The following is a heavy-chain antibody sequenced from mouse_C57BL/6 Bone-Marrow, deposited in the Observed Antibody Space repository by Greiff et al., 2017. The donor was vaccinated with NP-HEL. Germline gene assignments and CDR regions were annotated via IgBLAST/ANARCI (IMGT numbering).Heavy chain of an antibody. CDR1: GYTFTDYY. D-gene: IGHD4-1*01. Sequence: EVQLQQSGPELVKPGASVKISCKASGYTFTDYYMNWVKQSHGKSLEWIGDINPNNGGTSYNQKFKGKATLTVDKSSSTAYMELRSLTSEDSAVYYCARGRTGTGGAIDYWGQGTSVTVSS. CDR3: ARGRTGTGGAIDY. J-gene: IGHJ4*01. V-gene: IGHV1-26*01. CDR2: INPNNGGT.